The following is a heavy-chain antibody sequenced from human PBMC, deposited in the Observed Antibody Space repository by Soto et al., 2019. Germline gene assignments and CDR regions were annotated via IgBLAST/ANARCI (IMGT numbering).Heavy chain of an antibody. CDR2: ISPGSRYP. D-gene: IGHD3-3*01. CDR1: GFTFGDSY. V-gene: IGHV3-11*06. J-gene: IGHJ4*02. Sequence: PGGSLRLSCAGSGFTFGDSYMSWIRQAPGKGLEWLSYISPGSRYPAYADSVKGRFTISRDNAKRSLYLQMMSLTAEDTAIYYCVKSRGGANYDFFDWGQGTQVTVSS. CDR3: VKSRGGANYDFFD.